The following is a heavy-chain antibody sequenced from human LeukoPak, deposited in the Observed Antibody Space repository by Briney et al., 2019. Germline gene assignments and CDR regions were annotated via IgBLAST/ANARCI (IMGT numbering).Heavy chain of an antibody. CDR2: INSDGSTT. CDR3: ARRSSGSPPYYFDY. D-gene: IGHD1-26*01. V-gene: IGHV3-74*01. CDR1: GFTFSSYA. J-gene: IGHJ4*02. Sequence: GGSLRLSCAASGFTFSSYAMSWVRQAPGKGLVWVSRINSDGSTTNYADYVKGRFTISRDNAKNTLYLQMNSLRAEDTAVYYCARRSSGSPPYYFDYWGQGTLVTVSS.